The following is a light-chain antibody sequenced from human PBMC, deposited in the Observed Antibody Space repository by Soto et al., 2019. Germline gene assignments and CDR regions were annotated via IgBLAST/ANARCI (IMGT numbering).Light chain of an antibody. V-gene: IGLV2-14*01. J-gene: IGLJ7*01. Sequence: QSVLTQPASVSGSPGQSITMSCTGASSDVGGYNYVSWYQHHPGEAPKLLIYDVTNRPSGVSNRFSASKSGNTAPLTISGLQGEDEADYYCSSYTSRNTVVFGGGTQLTVL. CDR1: SSDVGGYNY. CDR3: SSYTSRNTVV. CDR2: DVT.